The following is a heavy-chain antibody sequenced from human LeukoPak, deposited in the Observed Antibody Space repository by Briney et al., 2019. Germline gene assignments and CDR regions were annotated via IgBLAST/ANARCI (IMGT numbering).Heavy chain of an antibody. J-gene: IGHJ4*02. V-gene: IGHV4-59*01. CDR2: IYYSGST. CDR3: ARYGFRTGWSFFDY. D-gene: IGHD6-19*01. CDR1: AVSISSSY. Sequence: PSETLSLTCTVSAVSISSSYWSWIRQPPGMGLEWIAYIYYSGSTNYYPSLRSRVTISLDTSKNQFSLKLSSATAADTALYYCARYGFRTGWSFFDYWGQGTVVTVSS.